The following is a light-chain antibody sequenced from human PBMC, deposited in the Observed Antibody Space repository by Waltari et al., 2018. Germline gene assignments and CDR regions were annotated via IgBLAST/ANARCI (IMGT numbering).Light chain of an antibody. CDR3: TSYTSSSTLV. CDR2: EVS. V-gene: IGLV2-14*01. Sequence: QSALTQPASVSGSPGQSTTISCTGTSSDVGGYNYVPWYQQHPGKAPKLTIYEVSNRPSGVSNRFSGSKSGNTASLTISGLQAEDEADYYCTSYTSSSTLVFGTGTKVTVL. CDR1: SSDVGGYNY. J-gene: IGLJ1*01.